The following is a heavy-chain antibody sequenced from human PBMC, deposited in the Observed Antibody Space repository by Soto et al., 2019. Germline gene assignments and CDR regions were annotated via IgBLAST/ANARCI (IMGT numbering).Heavy chain of an antibody. CDR3: AREVNKKLRFLEFDY. J-gene: IGHJ4*02. Sequence: PSQTLSLTCVISGDSVSSNSAAWNWIRQSPSRGLEWLGRTYYRSKWYNDYAVSVKSRITINPDTSKNQFSLQLNSVTPEDTAVYYCAREVNKKLRFLEFDYWGQGTLVTVSS. V-gene: IGHV6-1*01. CDR1: GDSVSSNSAA. CDR2: TYYRSKWYN. D-gene: IGHD3-3*01.